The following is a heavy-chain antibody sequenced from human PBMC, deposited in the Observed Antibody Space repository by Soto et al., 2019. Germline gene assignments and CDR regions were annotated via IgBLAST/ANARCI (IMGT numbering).Heavy chain of an antibody. CDR2: ISSSSSYI. V-gene: IGHV3-21*01. D-gene: IGHD2-8*01. J-gene: IGHJ5*02. CDR3: ARDLTPEDIVLMVYADYNWFDP. Sequence: EVQLVESGGGLVKPGGSLRLSCAASGFTFSSYSMNWVRQAPGKGLEWVSSISSSSSYIYYADSVKGRFTIARDNAKNSLYLQMSSLRAEDRSMYYCARDLTPEDIVLMVYADYNWFDPWGQGTLVIVSA. CDR1: GFTFSSYS.